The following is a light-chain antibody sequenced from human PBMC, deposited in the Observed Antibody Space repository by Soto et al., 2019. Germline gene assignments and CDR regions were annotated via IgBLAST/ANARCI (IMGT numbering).Light chain of an antibody. CDR3: ATWDDSLNGGV. J-gene: IGLJ3*02. V-gene: IGLV1-44*01. Sequence: QSVLTQPPSASGTPGQRVTISCSGSSSNIGSNTVNWYQQLPGTAPKLLIYNNDQRPSGVPDRFSASKSGTSASLAISGLQSEDEADYYCATWDDSLNGGVFGGGTKLTVL. CDR2: NND. CDR1: SSNIGSNT.